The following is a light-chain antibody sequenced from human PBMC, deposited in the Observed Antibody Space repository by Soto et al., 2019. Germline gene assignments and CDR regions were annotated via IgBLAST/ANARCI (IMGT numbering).Light chain of an antibody. CDR1: SSNIGAGYD. V-gene: IGLV1-40*01. Sequence: QSVLTQPPSVSGAPGQRVTISCTGSSSNIGAGYDVHWYQQLPGTAPKLLIYGNSNRPSGVPDRFSGSKSGTSASLAITGLQAEDEADYYCQSSDSSLNVFGTGTKRTVL. CDR2: GNS. CDR3: QSSDSSLNV. J-gene: IGLJ1*01.